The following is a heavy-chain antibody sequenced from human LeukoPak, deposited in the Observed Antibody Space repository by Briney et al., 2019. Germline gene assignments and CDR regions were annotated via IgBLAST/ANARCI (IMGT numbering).Heavy chain of an antibody. CDR3: AREIDPWIGAYYFDY. V-gene: IGHV4-34*01. CDR1: GGSFSGYY. CDR2: INHSGST. D-gene: IGHD3-16*01. Sequence: SETLSPTCAVYGGSFSGYYWGWIRQPPGKGLEWIGEINHSGSTNYNPSLKSRVTISVDTSKNQFSPKLSSVTAADTAVYYCAREIDPWIGAYYFDYWGQGTLVTVSS. J-gene: IGHJ4*02.